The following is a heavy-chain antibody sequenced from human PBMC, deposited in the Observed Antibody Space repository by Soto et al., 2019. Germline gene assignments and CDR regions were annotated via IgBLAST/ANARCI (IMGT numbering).Heavy chain of an antibody. V-gene: IGHV1-69*04. J-gene: IGHJ5*02. CDR2: IIPIIGII. Sequence: SVKVSCKASGGTFSTYTITRVRQAPGQGLEWMGRIIPIIGIINYAQKFQGRVTISADKFTGTAYMELTGLRSDDTAVYYCAGDPDSHYNDSHASSYPWGQGTLVTVSS. CDR1: GGTFSTYT. CDR3: AGDPDSHYNDSHASSYP. D-gene: IGHD4-4*01.